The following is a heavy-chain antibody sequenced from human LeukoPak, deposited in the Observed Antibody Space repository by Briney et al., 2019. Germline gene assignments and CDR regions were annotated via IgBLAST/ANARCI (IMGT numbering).Heavy chain of an antibody. J-gene: IGHJ4*02. Sequence: ASVKVSCKASGYTFTSYYMHWVRQAPGQGLEWMGIINPSGGSTRYAQKFQGRVTMTRDTSTSTVYMELSSPRSEDTAVYYCARDPTYCSGGSCYGFDYWGQGTLVTVSS. CDR1: GYTFTSYY. D-gene: IGHD2-15*01. CDR3: ARDPTYCSGGSCYGFDY. CDR2: INPSGGST. V-gene: IGHV1-46*01.